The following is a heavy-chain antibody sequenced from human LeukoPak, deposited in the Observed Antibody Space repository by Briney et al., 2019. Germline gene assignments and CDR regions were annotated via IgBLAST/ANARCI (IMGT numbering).Heavy chain of an antibody. Sequence: NSGGSLRLSCAASGFTFSSYSMNWVRQAPGKGLEWVSSISSSSSYIYYADSVKGRFTISRDNAKNSLYLQMNSLRAEDTAVYYCAREAMAHYYDSSGSVGAFDIWGQGTMVTVSS. J-gene: IGHJ3*02. D-gene: IGHD3-22*01. V-gene: IGHV3-21*01. CDR3: AREAMAHYYDSSGSVGAFDI. CDR1: GFTFSSYS. CDR2: ISSSSSYI.